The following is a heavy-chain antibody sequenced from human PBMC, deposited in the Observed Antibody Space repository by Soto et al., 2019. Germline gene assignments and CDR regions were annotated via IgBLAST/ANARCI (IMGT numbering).Heavy chain of an antibody. CDR3: ATLITVFGLLIPPFDP. V-gene: IGHV4-34*01. D-gene: IGHD3-3*01. Sequence: SETLSLTCSVYGGSVNGYYWNWIRQPPGKGLEWIGEINHTGGTHYNPSLKSRVTMSVDTSKNQFSLRLSSVTTADTAIYYSATLITVFGLLIPPFDPWGHGTKGTVS. CDR2: INHTGGT. CDR1: GGSVNGYY. J-gene: IGHJ5*02.